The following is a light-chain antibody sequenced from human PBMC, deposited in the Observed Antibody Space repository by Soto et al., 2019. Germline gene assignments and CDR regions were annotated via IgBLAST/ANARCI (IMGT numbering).Light chain of an antibody. V-gene: IGLV2-23*01. CDR3: CSYAGSSTLV. Sequence: QSALTQPPSASGSPGQSVTISCTGTSSDVGGYNLVSWYQHHPGKAPKLMIYEGSKRPSGVSNRFSGSKSGNTASLTISGLQAEDEADYYCCSYAGSSTLVFGGGTKVTVL. CDR1: SSDVGGYNL. J-gene: IGLJ2*01. CDR2: EGS.